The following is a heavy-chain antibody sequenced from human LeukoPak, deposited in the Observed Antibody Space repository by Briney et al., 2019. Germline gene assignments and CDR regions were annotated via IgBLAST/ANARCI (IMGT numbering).Heavy chain of an antibody. D-gene: IGHD3-22*01. J-gene: IGHJ4*02. CDR2: INPSGGST. V-gene: IGHV1-46*01. Sequence: ASVKVSCKASGYTFTSYYMHWVRQAPGQGLEWMGIINPSGGSTSYAQKFQGRVTMTRDTSTSTVYMELSSLRSEDTAVYYCARDRSDYYDSSGYYPLDYWGQGTLVTVSS. CDR1: GYTFTSYY. CDR3: ARDRSDYYDSSGYYPLDY.